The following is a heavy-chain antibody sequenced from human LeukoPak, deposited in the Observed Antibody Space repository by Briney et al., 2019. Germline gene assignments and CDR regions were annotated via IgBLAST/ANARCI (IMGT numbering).Heavy chain of an antibody. J-gene: IGHJ5*02. CDR2: IYHSGST. CDR3: ARVVSDDYGDYYWFDP. D-gene: IGHD4-17*01. V-gene: IGHV4-4*02. CDR1: GGSISSSNW. Sequence: SETLSLTCAVSGGSISSSNWWSWVRQPPGKGLEWIGEIYHSGSTNYNPSLKSRVTISVDKSKNQFSLKLSSVTAADTAVYYCARVVSDDYGDYYWFDPWGQGTLVTVSS.